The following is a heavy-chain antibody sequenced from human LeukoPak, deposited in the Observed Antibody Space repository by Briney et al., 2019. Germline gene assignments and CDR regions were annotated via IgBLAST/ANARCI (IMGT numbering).Heavy chain of an antibody. CDR3: ARSIAVSGYRYLDY. CDR1: GFTFSAYS. CDR2: ITSSSSTI. D-gene: IGHD6-19*01. V-gene: IGHV3-48*01. Sequence: GGSLRLSCAASGFTFSAYSMNWVRQAPGKGLEWISYITSSSSTIYYADSVKGRFTISRDNAQNSLYLQVNSLRADDTAVYYCARSIAVSGYRYLDYWGQGTLVTVSS. J-gene: IGHJ4*02.